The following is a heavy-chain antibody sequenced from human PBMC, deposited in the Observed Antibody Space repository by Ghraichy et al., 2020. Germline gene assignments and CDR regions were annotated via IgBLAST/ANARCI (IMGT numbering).Heavy chain of an antibody. CDR1: GGSISSYY. V-gene: IGHV4-59*01. J-gene: IGHJ6*02. D-gene: IGHD6-19*01. CDR3: ARVTPLAADYYYYGMDV. Sequence: SQTLSLTCTVSGGSISSYYWSWIRQPPGKGLEWIGYIYYSGSTNYNPSLKSRVTISVDTSKNQFSLKLSSVTAADTAVYYCARVTPLAADYYYYGMDVWGQGTTVTVSS. CDR2: IYYSGST.